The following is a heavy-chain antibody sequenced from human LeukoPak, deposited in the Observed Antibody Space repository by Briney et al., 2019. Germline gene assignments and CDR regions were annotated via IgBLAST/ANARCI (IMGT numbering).Heavy chain of an antibody. CDR2: IKQDGSEK. CDR3: ARDCSGGSCYSPPFGY. J-gene: IGHJ4*02. V-gene: IGHV3-7*01. CDR1: GFTFSSYW. D-gene: IGHD2-15*01. Sequence: PGGSLRLSCAASGFTFSSYWMCWVRQAPGKGLEWVANIKQDGSEKYYVDSVKGRFTISRDNAKNSLYLKMNSLRAEDTAVYYWARDCSGGSCYSPPFGYWGQGTLVTVSS.